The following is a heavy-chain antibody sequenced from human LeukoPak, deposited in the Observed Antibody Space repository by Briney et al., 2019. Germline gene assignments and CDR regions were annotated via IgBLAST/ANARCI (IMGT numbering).Heavy chain of an antibody. J-gene: IGHJ4*02. Sequence: ASVKVSCKASGYTFTSYAINWVRQAPGQGREWMGWISAYNGNTNYAQKLQGRVTMTTDTSTNTAYMELRSLRSDDTAVYYCARMGWNYVAYFDYWGQGILVTVSS. V-gene: IGHV1-18*01. CDR1: GYTFTSYA. CDR2: ISAYNGNT. D-gene: IGHD1-7*01. CDR3: ARMGWNYVAYFDY.